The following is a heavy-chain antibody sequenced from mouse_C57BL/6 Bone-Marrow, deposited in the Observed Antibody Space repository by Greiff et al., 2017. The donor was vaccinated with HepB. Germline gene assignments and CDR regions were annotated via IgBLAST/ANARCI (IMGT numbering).Heavy chain of an antibody. V-gene: IGHV14-4*01. Sequence: EVQLQQSGAELVRPGASVKLSCTASGFNIKDDYMHWVKQRPEQGLEWIGRIDPENGDTEYASKFQGKATITADTSSNTAYLQLSSLTSEDTAVYYCTTDGNYPFAYWGQGTLVTVSA. CDR2: IDPENGDT. CDR1: GFNIKDDY. J-gene: IGHJ3*01. D-gene: IGHD2-1*01. CDR3: TTDGNYPFAY.